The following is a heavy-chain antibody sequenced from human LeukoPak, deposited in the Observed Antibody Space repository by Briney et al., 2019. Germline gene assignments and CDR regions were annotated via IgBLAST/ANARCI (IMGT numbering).Heavy chain of an antibody. J-gene: IGHJ4*02. CDR1: GYTFTSYD. Sequence: ASVKVSCKASGYTFTSYDINWVRQATGQGLEWMGWMNPNSGSTGYAQKFQGRVTMTRNTSISTAYMELSSLRSEDTAVYYCARVYYDSSGYYIDYWGQGTLVTVSS. D-gene: IGHD3-22*01. V-gene: IGHV1-8*01. CDR2: MNPNSGST. CDR3: ARVYYDSSGYYIDY.